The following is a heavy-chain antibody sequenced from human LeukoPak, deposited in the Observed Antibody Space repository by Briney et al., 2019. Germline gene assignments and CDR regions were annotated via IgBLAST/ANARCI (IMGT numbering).Heavy chain of an antibody. Sequence: GESLKISCKGSGYSFTSYWIGWVRQMPGKGLEWMGIIYPGDSDTRYSPSFQGQATISADKSISTASLQWSSLQASDTAMYYCARRDYFDSSGSATTFDLWGQGTMVTVSS. J-gene: IGHJ3*01. CDR1: GYSFTSYW. D-gene: IGHD3-22*01. CDR3: ARRDYFDSSGSATTFDL. V-gene: IGHV5-51*01. CDR2: IYPGDSDT.